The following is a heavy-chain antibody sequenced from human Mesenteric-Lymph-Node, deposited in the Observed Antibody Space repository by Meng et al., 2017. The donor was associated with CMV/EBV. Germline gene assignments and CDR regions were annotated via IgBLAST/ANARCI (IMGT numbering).Heavy chain of an antibody. CDR1: GYTFTSYY. CDR2: INPNSGGT. Sequence: ASVKVSCKASGYTFTSYYMHWVRQAPGQGLEWMGWINPNSGGTNYAQKFQGRVTMTRDTSISTAYMELSRLRSDDTAVYYCARADPIRITMIVSFSWFDPWGQGTLVTVSS. CDR3: ARADPIRITMIVSFSWFDP. V-gene: IGHV1-2*02. J-gene: IGHJ5*02. D-gene: IGHD3-22*01.